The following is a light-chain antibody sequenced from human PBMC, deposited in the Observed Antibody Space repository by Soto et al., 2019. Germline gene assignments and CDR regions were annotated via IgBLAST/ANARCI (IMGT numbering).Light chain of an antibody. CDR2: GNS. Sequence: QSVLTQPPSVSGAPGQRVTISCTGSSSNIGAGYDVHWYQQLPGTAPKLLIYGNSNRPSGVPDRFSGSKSGTSASLAITGLQAEDEADHYCQSYDSSLSGPVFGTGTKVTVL. J-gene: IGLJ1*01. CDR3: QSYDSSLSGPV. CDR1: SSNIGAGYD. V-gene: IGLV1-40*01.